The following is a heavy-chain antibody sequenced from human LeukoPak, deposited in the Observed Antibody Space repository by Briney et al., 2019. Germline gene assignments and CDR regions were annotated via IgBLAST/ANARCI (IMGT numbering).Heavy chain of an antibody. CDR2: TNSDGTTT. J-gene: IGHJ4*02. V-gene: IGHV3-23*01. Sequence: GGSLRLSCATSGFPFSDFSMTWVRQAPGKGLEWISTTNSDGTTTYYAESVKGRFIISRDNSKNALYLQMSSLRVEDTAIYYCAKQSYARSLGEGGPGTLVTVSS. CDR1: GFPFSDFS. CDR3: AKQSYARSLGE. D-gene: IGHD2-8*01.